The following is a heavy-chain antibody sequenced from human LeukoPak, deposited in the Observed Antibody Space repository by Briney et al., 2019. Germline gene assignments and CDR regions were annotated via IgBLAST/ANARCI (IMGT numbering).Heavy chain of an antibody. CDR3: ARDSSGWYHWFDP. CDR1: GGSISSSNYY. CDR2: IFYSGNN. V-gene: IGHV4-39*07. D-gene: IGHD6-19*01. J-gene: IGHJ5*02. Sequence: SETLSLTCTVSGGSISSSNYYWGWIRQPPGKGLEWIGSIFYSGNNYYNPSLKSRVTISVDTSKNQFSLKLSSVTAADTAVYYCARDSSGWYHWFDPWGQGTLVTVSS.